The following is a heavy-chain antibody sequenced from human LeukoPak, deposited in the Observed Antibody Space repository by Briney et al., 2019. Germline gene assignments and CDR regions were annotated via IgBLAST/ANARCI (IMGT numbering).Heavy chain of an antibody. CDR1: GYTFTSYG. CDR3: ARSKKAGVGVAGTGWYLDT. CDR2: ISAYNGNI. Sequence: GASVKVSCKASGYTFTSYGISWVRQAPGQGLEWMGWISAYNGNINYAQKLQGGVTMTTDTSTSTAYMEVRSLRSDDTAVYFCARSKKAGVGVAGTGWYLDTWGQGTLVTVSS. J-gene: IGHJ5*02. V-gene: IGHV1-18*01. D-gene: IGHD6-19*01.